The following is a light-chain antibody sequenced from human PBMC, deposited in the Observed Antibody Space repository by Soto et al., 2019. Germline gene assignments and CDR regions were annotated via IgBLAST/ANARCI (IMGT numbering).Light chain of an antibody. V-gene: IGLV3-21*02. Sequence: SYELAQPPSVSVAPGQTARITCGGNNIRTKSVHWYQQKPGQAPVLVVCDDSDRPSGIPERFSGSNSGNTATLTISRVEAGDEADYFCQVWDSGSEHYVFGAGTKVTVL. CDR3: QVWDSGSEHYV. J-gene: IGLJ1*01. CDR2: DDS. CDR1: NIRTKS.